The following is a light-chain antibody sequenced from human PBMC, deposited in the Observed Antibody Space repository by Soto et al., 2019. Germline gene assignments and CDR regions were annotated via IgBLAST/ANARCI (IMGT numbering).Light chain of an antibody. CDR1: SSDVGGYNY. J-gene: IGLJ1*01. V-gene: IGLV2-14*01. CDR3: NSWTSSSTYV. CDR2: DVS. Sequence: QAVLTQPASVSGSPGQSITISCTGISSDVGGYNYVSWYQQHPGKAPKLMIYDVSNRPSGVSNRFSGSKSGNTASLTISGLQAEDEADYYCNSWTSSSTYVFGTGTKLTVL.